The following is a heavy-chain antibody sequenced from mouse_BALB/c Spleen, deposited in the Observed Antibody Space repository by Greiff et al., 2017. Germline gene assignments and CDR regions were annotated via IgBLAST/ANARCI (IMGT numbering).Heavy chain of an antibody. V-gene: IGHV1-87*01. CDR2: IYPGDGDT. Sequence: QVQLQQSGAELARPGASVKLSCKASGYTFTSYWMQWVKQRPGQGLEWIGAIYPGDGDTRYTQKFKGKATLTADKSSSTAYMQLSSLASEDSAVYYCASALRLGAMDYWGQGTSVTVSS. D-gene: IGHD1-2*01. CDR3: ASALRLGAMDY. J-gene: IGHJ4*01. CDR1: GYTFTSYW.